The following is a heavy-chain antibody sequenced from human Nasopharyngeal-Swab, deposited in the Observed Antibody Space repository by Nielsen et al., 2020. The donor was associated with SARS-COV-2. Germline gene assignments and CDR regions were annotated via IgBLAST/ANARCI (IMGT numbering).Heavy chain of an antibody. CDR1: GFTFSSYA. Sequence: GGSLRLSCSASGFTFSSYAMHWVRQAPGKGLEYVSAISSNGGSTYYADSVKGRFTISRDNSKNTLYLQMSSLRAEDTAVCYCVKDLSIAVAGLYYYYYMDVWGKGTTVTVSS. V-gene: IGHV3-64D*06. D-gene: IGHD6-19*01. CDR3: VKDLSIAVAGLYYYYYMDV. J-gene: IGHJ6*03. CDR2: ISSNGGST.